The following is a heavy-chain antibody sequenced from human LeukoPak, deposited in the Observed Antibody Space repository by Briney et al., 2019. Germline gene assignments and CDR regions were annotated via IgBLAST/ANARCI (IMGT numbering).Heavy chain of an antibody. CDR3: ARRQQTGGDNGLHNWFDT. D-gene: IGHD2-21*01. J-gene: IGHJ5*02. CDR1: DGSSSSSS. Sequence: SETLSLTCTVSDGSSSSSSWNWIRQPPAKGLEWIGYIYYSGSTKYNPSLESRVTISVDTSKNQISLKLRSVTAADTAIYYCARRQQTGGDNGLHNWFDTWGKGPLATVSS. CDR2: IYYSGST. V-gene: IGHV4-59*08.